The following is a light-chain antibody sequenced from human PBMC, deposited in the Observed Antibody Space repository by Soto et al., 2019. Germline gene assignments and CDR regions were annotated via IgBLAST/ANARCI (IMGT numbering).Light chain of an antibody. Sequence: QSVLTQPATVSGSPGQSITISCTGTSSDVGGYNYVSWYQQHPGKAPKRMIYEVSNRPSGVSNRFSGSKSGNTASLTISGLQAEDEADYYCNSYTSSSTTVFGTGTKVTVL. CDR1: SSDVGGYNY. CDR2: EVS. V-gene: IGLV2-14*01. CDR3: NSYTSSSTTV. J-gene: IGLJ1*01.